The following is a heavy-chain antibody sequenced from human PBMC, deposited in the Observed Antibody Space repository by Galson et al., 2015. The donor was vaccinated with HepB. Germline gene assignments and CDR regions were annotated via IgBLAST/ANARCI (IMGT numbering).Heavy chain of an antibody. CDR2: ISSSNSYI. CDR3: ASAEIAVAGSGGFDY. V-gene: IGHV3-21*01. CDR1: GFTFSSYS. J-gene: IGHJ4*02. Sequence: SLRLSCAASGFTFSSYSMNWVRQAPGKGLEWVSSISSSNSYIYYADSVKGRFTISRDNAKNSLYLQMNSLRAEDTAVYYCASAEIAVAGSGGFDYWGQGTLVTVSS. D-gene: IGHD6-19*01.